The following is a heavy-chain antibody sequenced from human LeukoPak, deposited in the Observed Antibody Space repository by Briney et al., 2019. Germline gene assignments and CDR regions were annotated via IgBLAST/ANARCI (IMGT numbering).Heavy chain of an antibody. J-gene: IGHJ4*02. CDR3: ARGSSSSSWACDY. D-gene: IGHD6-13*01. CDR2: IYYSGST. CDR1: GGSISSYY. V-gene: IGHV4-59*01. Sequence: SETLSLTCTVSGGSISSYYWSWIRQPPGKGLEWIGYIYYSGSTNYNPSLKSRVTISVDTSKNQFSLKLSSVTAADTAVYCCARGSSSSSWACDYWGQGTLVTVSS.